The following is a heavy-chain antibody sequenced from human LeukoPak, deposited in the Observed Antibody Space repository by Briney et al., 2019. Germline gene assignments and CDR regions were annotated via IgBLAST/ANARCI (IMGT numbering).Heavy chain of an antibody. D-gene: IGHD2-2*01. Sequence: PGGTLRLSCAASGFTFSTYGMNWVRQAPGKGLEWVSAVSGSGSTTYYARSVKGRFTFSRDNSKNTLYLQMNSLRAEDTAVYYCAKGATSRYCSSTSCEPYFDYWGQGTLVTVSS. CDR1: GFTFSTYG. V-gene: IGHV3-23*01. CDR2: VSGSGSTT. J-gene: IGHJ4*02. CDR3: AKGATSRYCSSTSCEPYFDY.